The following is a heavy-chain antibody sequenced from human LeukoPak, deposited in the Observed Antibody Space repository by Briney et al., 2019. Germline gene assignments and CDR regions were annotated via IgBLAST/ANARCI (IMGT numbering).Heavy chain of an antibody. Sequence: SEALSLTCAVYGGSFSGYYWSWIRQPPGKGLEWIGEINHSGSTNYNPSLKSRVTISVDTSKNQFSLKLSSVTAADTAVYYCARGARTYYYDSSGYFSLWGQGTLVTVSS. D-gene: IGHD3-22*01. CDR3: ARGARTYYYDSSGYFSL. V-gene: IGHV4-34*01. J-gene: IGHJ4*02. CDR1: GGSFSGYY. CDR2: INHSGST.